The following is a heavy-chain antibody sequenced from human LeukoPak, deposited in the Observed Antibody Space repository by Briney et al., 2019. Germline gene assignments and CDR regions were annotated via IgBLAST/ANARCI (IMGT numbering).Heavy chain of an antibody. V-gene: IGHV3-48*01. D-gene: IGHD2-15*01. CDR1: GFIFSDHS. CDR3: AAGGSGDPFDL. Sequence: GGSLRLSCAASGFIFSDHSLNWVRQAPGKGLEWVSYISSGSSTIFYADSVQGRFTISRDNGQNSLYLQMNSLRAEDTAMYYCAAGGSGDPFDLWGQGTMVSVSS. CDR2: ISSGSSTI. J-gene: IGHJ3*01.